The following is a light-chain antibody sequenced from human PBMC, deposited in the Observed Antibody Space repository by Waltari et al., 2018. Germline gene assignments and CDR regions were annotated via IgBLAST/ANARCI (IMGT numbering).Light chain of an antibody. Sequence: EIVLTQSPGTLSLSPGERATLSCRASQGVSSSYLGWYQQRPGQPPRLLIYGASSRATCIPDRFRGSGSGTDFTLTISRLEPEDFAVYHCQQYGGSPPAWTFGQGTKVEIK. CDR3: QQYGGSPPAWT. V-gene: IGKV3-20*01. CDR2: GAS. J-gene: IGKJ1*01. CDR1: QGVSSSY.